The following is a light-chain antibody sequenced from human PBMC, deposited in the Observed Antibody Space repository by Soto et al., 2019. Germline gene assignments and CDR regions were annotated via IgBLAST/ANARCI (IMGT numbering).Light chain of an antibody. CDR1: QNIRGNE. V-gene: IGKV3-20*01. J-gene: IGKJ1*01. CDR2: RAS. Sequence: VLTQSPGTLSLSPGERTTLSCRASQNIRGNELAWYQQKPGQPPRLLIYRASSRAPGIPDRFSGRGSGTEFTLTSSRLEPEDFAVYYCQDYGTSAPWTFGQGTRVEIK. CDR3: QDYGTSAPWT.